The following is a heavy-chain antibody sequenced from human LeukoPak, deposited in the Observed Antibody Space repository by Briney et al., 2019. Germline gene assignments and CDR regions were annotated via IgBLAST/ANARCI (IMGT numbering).Heavy chain of an antibody. J-gene: IGHJ4*02. CDR3: ASTYDSSGYYYYNFDY. V-gene: IGHV1-69*05. Sequence: ASVKVSCKASGGTFSSYAISWVRQAPGQGLEWMGGIVPIFGTANYAQEFQGRVTITTDESTSTAYMELSSLRSEDTAVYYCASTYDSSGYYYYNFDYWGQGTLVTVSS. CDR2: IVPIFGTA. CDR1: GGTFSSYA. D-gene: IGHD3-22*01.